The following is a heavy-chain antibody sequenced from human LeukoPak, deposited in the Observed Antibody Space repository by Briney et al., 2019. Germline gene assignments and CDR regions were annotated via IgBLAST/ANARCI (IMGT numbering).Heavy chain of an antibody. CDR3: VRQAGVS. V-gene: IGHV3-7*01. CDR1: GFSITDYW. D-gene: IGHD6-19*01. Sequence: GGSLRLSCAVSGFSITDYWMTWVRQAPGKGLEWVANIKGDGSEKYYVDSVKGRFTISRDNDKNYLYLQMNSLRDEDTAVYYCVRQAGVSWGQGTLVTVSS. J-gene: IGHJ5*02. CDR2: IKGDGSEK.